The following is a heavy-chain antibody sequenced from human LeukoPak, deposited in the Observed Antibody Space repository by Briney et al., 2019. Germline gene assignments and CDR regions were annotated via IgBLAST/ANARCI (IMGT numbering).Heavy chain of an antibody. CDR1: GGSISTGNYY. Sequence: KPSETLSLTCTVSGGSISTGNYYWGWIRQPAGKGLEWIGRIYTSGSTNYNPSLKSRVTMSVDTSKNQFSLELSSVTAADTAVYYCARASGSYYDHDAFDIWGQGTMVTVSS. CDR3: ARASGSYYDHDAFDI. CDR2: IYTSGST. V-gene: IGHV4-61*02. J-gene: IGHJ3*02. D-gene: IGHD1-26*01.